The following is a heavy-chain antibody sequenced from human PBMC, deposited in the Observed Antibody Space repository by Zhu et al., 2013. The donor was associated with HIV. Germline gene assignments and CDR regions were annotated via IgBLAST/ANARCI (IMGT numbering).Heavy chain of an antibody. D-gene: IGHD2-8*01. Sequence: QVQLVQSGAEVKKPGSSVKVSCKASGGTFSSYAISWVRQAPGQGLEWMGGIIPIFGTANYAQKFQGRVTITADESTSTAYMELSSLRSEDTAVYYCARCRDDRQWDYYYYGMDVWGQGTTVTVSS. CDR3: ARCRDDRQWDYYYYGMDV. CDR1: GGTFSSYA. J-gene: IGHJ6*02. CDR2: IIPIFGTA. V-gene: IGHV1-69*12.